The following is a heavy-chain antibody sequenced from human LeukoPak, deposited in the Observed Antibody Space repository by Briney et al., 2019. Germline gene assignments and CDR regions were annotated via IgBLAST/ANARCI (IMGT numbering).Heavy chain of an antibody. D-gene: IGHD3-9*01. J-gene: IGHJ4*02. CDR2: ISAYNGNT. V-gene: IGHV1-18*01. CDR1: GYTFTSYG. CDR3: GRDPGSDYDILTGYLSPDY. Sequence: ASVTVSCKASGYTFTSYGISWVRQAPGQGLEWMGWISAYNGNTIYAQKLQGRVTITTDTSTSTAYMELTSLISAHTSVSYRGRDPGSDYDILTGYLSPDYWGQGTLVTVSS.